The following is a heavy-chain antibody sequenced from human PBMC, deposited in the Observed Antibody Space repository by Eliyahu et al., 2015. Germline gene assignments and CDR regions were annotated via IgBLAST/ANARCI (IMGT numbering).Heavy chain of an antibody. V-gene: IGHV3-23*01. Sequence: EVQLLESGGGLVRPGGSLXXSCAASGFXFNTYAMTWVRQAPGKGLQWVSSIDYSGGNTYYADSVKGRFTISRDNSKSTLYLQMNSLRAEDTAIYYCAKDYSSSVSALDVWGQGTVVTLSS. J-gene: IGHJ3*01. D-gene: IGHD6-13*01. CDR1: GFXFNTYA. CDR3: AKDYSSSVSALDV. CDR2: IDYSGGNT.